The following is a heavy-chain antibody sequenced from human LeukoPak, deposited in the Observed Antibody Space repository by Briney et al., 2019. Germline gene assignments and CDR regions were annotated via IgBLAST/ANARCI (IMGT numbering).Heavy chain of an antibody. D-gene: IGHD6-13*01. CDR2: INHSGST. CDR3: ARSEKYSSSWYRRNWFDP. J-gene: IGHJ5*02. V-gene: IGHV4-34*01. CDR1: GGSFSGYY. Sequence: KPSETLSLTCAVYGGSFSGYYWSWIRQPPGKGLEWIGEINHSGSTNYNPSLKSRVTISVDTSKNQFSLKLSSVTAADTAVYYCARSEKYSSSWYRRNWFDPWGQGTLVTVSS.